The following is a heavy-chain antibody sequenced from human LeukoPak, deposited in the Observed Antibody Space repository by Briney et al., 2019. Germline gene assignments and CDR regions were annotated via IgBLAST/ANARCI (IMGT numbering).Heavy chain of an antibody. CDR2: IYYSGGT. J-gene: IGHJ6*02. D-gene: IGHD3-3*01. V-gene: IGHV4-59*01. CDR1: GGSISSYY. CDR3: ARAPYYDFWSGYYSDYYYYYGMDV. Sequence: PSETLSLTCTVFGGSISSYYWSWIRQPPGKGLEWIGYIYYSGGTNYNPSLKSRVTISVDTSKNQFSLKLSSVTAADTAVYYCARAPYYDFWSGYYSDYYYYYGMDVWGQGTTVTVSS.